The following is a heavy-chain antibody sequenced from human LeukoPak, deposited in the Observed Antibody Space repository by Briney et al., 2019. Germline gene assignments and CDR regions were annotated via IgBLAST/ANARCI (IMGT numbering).Heavy chain of an antibody. V-gene: IGHV3-30*18. D-gene: IGHD3-22*01. CDR3: AKPSLNYYDSSGYYY. J-gene: IGHJ4*02. CDR2: ISYDGSNK. CDR1: GFTFSSYG. Sequence: GGSLRLSCAASGFTFSSYGMHWVRQVPGKGLEWVAVISYDGSNKYYADSVKGRFTISRDNSKNTLYLQMNSLRAEDTAVYYCAKPSLNYYDSSGYYYWGQGTLVTVSS.